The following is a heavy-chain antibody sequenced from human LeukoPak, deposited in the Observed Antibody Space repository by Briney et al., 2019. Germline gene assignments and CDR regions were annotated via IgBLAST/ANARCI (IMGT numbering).Heavy chain of an antibody. V-gene: IGHV3-30*03. D-gene: IGHD6-13*01. CDR1: GFTFSSYG. CDR3: ARSSIAAAGVDY. J-gene: IGHJ4*02. CDR2: ISYDGSNK. Sequence: GGSLGLSCAASGFTFSSYGMHWVRQAPGKGLEWVAIISYDGSNKYYADSVKGRFTISRDNSKNTLYLQMNSLRAEDTAVYYCARSSIAAAGVDYWGQGTLVTVSS.